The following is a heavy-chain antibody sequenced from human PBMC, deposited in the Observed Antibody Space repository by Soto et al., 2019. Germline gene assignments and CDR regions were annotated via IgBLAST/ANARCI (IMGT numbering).Heavy chain of an antibody. V-gene: IGHV3-23*01. D-gene: IGHD2-2*01. J-gene: IGHJ4*02. CDR3: AKAIFGRPLLPASADY. Sequence: EVQLLESGGGLVQPGGSLRLSCAASGFTFSSYAMNWVRQAPGKGLEWVSGISGSDGSTYYADSVKGRFTISRENSKNTLYLEINNLTDEDTAIYYCAKAIFGRPLLPASADYWGQGTLVTVSS. CDR1: GFTFSSYA. CDR2: ISGSDGST.